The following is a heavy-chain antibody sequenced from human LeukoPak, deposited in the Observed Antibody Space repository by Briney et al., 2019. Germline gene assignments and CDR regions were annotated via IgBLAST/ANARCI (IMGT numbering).Heavy chain of an antibody. D-gene: IGHD2-2*01. CDR3: ATDGPAAMGADYLYGLDV. V-gene: IGHV1-69*04. Sequence: SVKVSCKASGGTLSNYAISWVRQAPGQGLEWMGRIIPLLDITTYAERFQGRVTITADKSTSTAYMEVSSLRSEDTAVYYCATDGPAAMGADYLYGLDVWGQGTTVTVSS. J-gene: IGHJ6*02. CDR2: IIPLLDIT. CDR1: GGTLSNYA.